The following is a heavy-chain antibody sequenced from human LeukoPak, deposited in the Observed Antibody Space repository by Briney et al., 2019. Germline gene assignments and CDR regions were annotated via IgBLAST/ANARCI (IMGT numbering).Heavy chain of an antibody. CDR2: ITGSGSTI. V-gene: IGHV3-48*03. J-gene: IGHJ4*02. CDR1: GFTFSSYE. CDR3: ARDATPQYSSGWVFFDS. Sequence: SGGSLRPSCAASGFTFSSYEMNWVRQAPGKGLEWLSYITGSGSTINYADSVKGRFTISRDNAKNSLYLQMNSLRAEDTAVYYCARDATPQYSSGWVFFDSWGQGTLVTVSS. D-gene: IGHD6-19*01.